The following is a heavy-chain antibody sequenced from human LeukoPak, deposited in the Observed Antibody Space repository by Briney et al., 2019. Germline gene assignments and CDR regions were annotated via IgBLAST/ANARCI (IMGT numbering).Heavy chain of an antibody. Sequence: PSETLSLTCAVYGGSFSGYYWSWIRQPPGKGLEWIGEINHSGSTNYNPSLKSRVTISVDTSKNQFSLKLSSVTAADTAVYYCARANWYYYYYGMDVWGQGTTVTVSS. J-gene: IGHJ6*02. CDR3: ARANWYYYYYGMDV. V-gene: IGHV4-34*01. CDR1: GGSFSGYY. D-gene: IGHD1-1*01. CDR2: INHSGST.